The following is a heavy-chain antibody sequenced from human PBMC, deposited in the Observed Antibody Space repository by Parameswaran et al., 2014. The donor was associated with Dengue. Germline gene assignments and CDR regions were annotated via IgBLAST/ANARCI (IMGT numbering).Heavy chain of an antibody. CDR3: MTLEGMDV. D-gene: IGHD3-3*01. V-gene: IGHV3-33*01. J-gene: IGHJ6*02. CDR2: IWHDGSKK. Sequence: WIRQPPGKGLEWVAVIWHDGSKKYYADSVKGRFTISRDNSRNTLYLQMNSLRGEDTAVYYCMTLEGMDVWGQGTTVTVSS.